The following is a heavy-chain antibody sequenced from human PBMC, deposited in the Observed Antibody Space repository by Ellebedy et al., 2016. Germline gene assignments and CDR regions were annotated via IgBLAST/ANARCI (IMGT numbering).Heavy chain of an antibody. J-gene: IGHJ3*01. V-gene: IGHV3-9*01. CDR2: IVWNSDNI. CDR3: VKDTEGAMVPTSAFDF. CDR1: GFTFDDYA. D-gene: IGHD5-12*01. Sequence: SLKISCAASGFTFDDYAMHWVRQLPGEGLEWVSGIVWNSDNIAYADSVNGRFTISRDNDKNSLYLQLNSLRPEDTALYFCVKDTEGAMVPTSAFDFWGRGTVVTVSP.